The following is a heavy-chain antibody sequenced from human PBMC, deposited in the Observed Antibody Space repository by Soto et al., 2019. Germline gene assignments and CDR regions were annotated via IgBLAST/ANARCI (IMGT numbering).Heavy chain of an antibody. CDR2: INHSGST. J-gene: IGHJ5*02. CDR1: GGSLSGYY. CDR3: ERRKKVYSNWFDP. D-gene: IGHD4-4*01. V-gene: IGHV4-34*01. Sequence: PSETLSLTCAVYGGSLSGYYWSWIRQPPGKGLEWIGEINHSGSTNYNPSLKSRVTISVDTSKNQFSLKLSSVTAADTAVYYCERRKKVYSNWFDPWGQGTLVTAPQ.